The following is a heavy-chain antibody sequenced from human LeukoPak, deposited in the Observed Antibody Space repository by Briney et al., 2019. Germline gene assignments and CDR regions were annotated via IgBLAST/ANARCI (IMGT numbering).Heavy chain of an antibody. CDR2: INPRGGST. CDR3: PRTAYEIAAALIDY. J-gene: IGHJ4*02. V-gene: IGHV1-46*01. CDR1: GYTFTSYY. Sequence: ASLKVSCKASGYTFTSYYMHWLRQATGQRPEWTGIINPRGGSTSYAQKCQGRVTMTRDTSTSTVYMELSSLRSEDTAFFFRPRTAYEIAAALIDYWGQGTLVTVSS. D-gene: IGHD6-13*01.